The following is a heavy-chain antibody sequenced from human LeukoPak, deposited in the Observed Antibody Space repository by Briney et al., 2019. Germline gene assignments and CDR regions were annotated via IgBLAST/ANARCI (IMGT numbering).Heavy chain of an antibody. V-gene: IGHV1-2*02. CDR2: VNTHTGAT. CDR3: ARSGRGHVYGFFDY. CDR1: GYTFTGYY. Sequence: ASVKVSCKASGYTFTGYYMHWVRQAPGQGLEWRGGVNTHTGATNYAQKFQGAVTITRDTHISTAYMELSRPRSDDTAMYSCARSGRGHVYGFFDYWGQGTLVTVSS. D-gene: IGHD3-10*01. J-gene: IGHJ4*02.